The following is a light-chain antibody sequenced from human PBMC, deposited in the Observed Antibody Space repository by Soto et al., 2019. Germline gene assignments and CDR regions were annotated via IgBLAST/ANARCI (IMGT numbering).Light chain of an antibody. V-gene: IGLV2-23*02. J-gene: IGLJ3*02. CDR2: EAT. CDR1: SSDIGRYNL. CDR3: SLYASTNTFM. Sequence: QSALTQPASVSGSPGQSITISCIGTSSDIGRYNLVSWYQQHPGKPPKLMIYEATKRPSGVSNRFSGSKSGNTASLTISGLKAEDEADYYCSLYASTNTFMFGGGTKLTVL.